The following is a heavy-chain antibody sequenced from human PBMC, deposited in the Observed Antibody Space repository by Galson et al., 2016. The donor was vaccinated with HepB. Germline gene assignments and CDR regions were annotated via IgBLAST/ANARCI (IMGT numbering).Heavy chain of an antibody. Sequence: SLRLSCAASGFTFTRYTMNWVRQSPGKGLEWVSSISGGSSYKYYAASVTGRFTISRGNSKNSLYLQMNSLRAEDTAFYFCARTPGYSGTWYDAFDIWGPGTIVTVSS. J-gene: IGHJ3*02. CDR2: ISGGSSYK. V-gene: IGHV3-21*01. CDR3: ARTPGYSGTWYDAFDI. CDR1: GFTFTRYT. D-gene: IGHD6-13*01.